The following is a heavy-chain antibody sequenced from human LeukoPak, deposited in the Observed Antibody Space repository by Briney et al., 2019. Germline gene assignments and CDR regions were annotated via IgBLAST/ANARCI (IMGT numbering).Heavy chain of an antibody. CDR2: IYYSGNT. CDR3: ASTRRAAVAGRFDS. J-gene: IGHJ4*02. V-gene: IGHV4-59*08. CDR1: GASMNSNY. Sequence: SEALSLTCTVSGASMNSNYWSWIRQPPGRGLEWIGYIYYSGNTNSSPSLGSRVTMSLDASKNQFSLKVNSVTAADTAIYYCASTRRAAVAGRFDSWGQGTLVTVSS. D-gene: IGHD6-19*01.